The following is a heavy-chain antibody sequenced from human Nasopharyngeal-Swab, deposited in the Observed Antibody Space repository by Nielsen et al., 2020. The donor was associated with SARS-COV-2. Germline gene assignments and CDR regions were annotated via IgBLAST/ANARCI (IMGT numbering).Heavy chain of an antibody. CDR1: GYTFTTYG. J-gene: IGHJ4*02. CDR3: ARDPRGPDY. Sequence: ASVKVSCKASGYTFTTYGISWVRQAPGQGLEWRGWISPYNGKTKYAQKFQDRVTMTTDTSTSTAYMELRSPRSDDTAVYFCARDPRGPDYWGQGTLVTVSS. CDR2: ISPYNGKT. D-gene: IGHD6-25*01. V-gene: IGHV1-18*01.